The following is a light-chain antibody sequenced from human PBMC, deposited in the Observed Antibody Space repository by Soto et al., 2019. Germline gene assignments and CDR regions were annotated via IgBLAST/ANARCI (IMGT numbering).Light chain of an antibody. CDR1: QSVTSSY. V-gene: IGKV3-20*01. CDR3: HQYGRSPLT. J-gene: IGKJ3*01. CDR2: GAS. Sequence: IVLTQSPGTLSLSPGERATLTCRASQSVTSSYLAWYQQKPGQAPRLLMYGASSRATGIPDRFSGSGSGTDFTLTISRLEPEDFAVYYCHQYGRSPLTFGPGTKVDIK.